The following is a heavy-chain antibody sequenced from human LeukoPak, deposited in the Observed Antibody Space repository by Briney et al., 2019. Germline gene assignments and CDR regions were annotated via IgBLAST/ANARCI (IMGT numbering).Heavy chain of an antibody. CDR3: AKDRASGWPNAFDI. CDR1: GFTFSGYW. Sequence: GGSLRLSCAASGFTFSGYWMHWVRHAPGKGLVWVSRINTDGSSTSYADSVKGRFTISRDNAKNTLYLQMNSLRAEDTAVYYCAKDRASGWPNAFDIWGQGTMVTVSS. CDR2: INTDGSST. J-gene: IGHJ3*02. D-gene: IGHD6-19*01. V-gene: IGHV3-74*01.